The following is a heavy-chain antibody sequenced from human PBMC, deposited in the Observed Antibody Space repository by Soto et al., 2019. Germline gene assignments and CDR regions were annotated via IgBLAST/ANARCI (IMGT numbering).Heavy chain of an antibody. CDR1: GLTVSTNY. CDR2: MYSDGRT. J-gene: IGHJ4*02. V-gene: IGHV3-66*01. Sequence: GGSLRLSCAAPGLTVSTNYMSWVRQAPGKGLEWVSIMYSDGRTYHADSVKGRFTISRDNSKNLLYLQMNSLRVEDTAVYYCARVTTLAFDYWGQGTLVTVSS. D-gene: IGHD3-22*01. CDR3: ARVTTLAFDY.